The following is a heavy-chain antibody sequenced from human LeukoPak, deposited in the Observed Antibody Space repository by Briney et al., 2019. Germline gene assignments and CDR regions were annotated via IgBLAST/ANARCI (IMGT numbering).Heavy chain of an antibody. D-gene: IGHD3-22*01. V-gene: IGHV4-59*12. CDR2: IYYSGSI. Sequence: SETLSLTCTVSGASISSYYWSWIRQPPGKGLEWIGDIYYSGSIKYNPSLKSRVTMSVDTSKNQFSLKLSSVTAADTAVYYCAREGGRDSSGYSLRCLDYWGQGTLVTVSS. J-gene: IGHJ4*02. CDR1: GASISSYY. CDR3: AREGGRDSSGYSLRCLDY.